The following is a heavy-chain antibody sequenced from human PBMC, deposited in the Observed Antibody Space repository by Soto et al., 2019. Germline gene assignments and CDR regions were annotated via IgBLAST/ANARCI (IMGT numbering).Heavy chain of an antibody. CDR2: IWYDGSNK. J-gene: IGHJ4*02. Sequence: QVQLVESGGGVVQPGRSLRLSCAASGFTFSSYDMHWVRQAPGKGLEWVAVIWYDGSNKYYADSVKGRFTISRDNSKNTLYLQMNSLRAEDTAVYYCARDPGAYYGSGADYWGQGTLVTVSS. CDR3: ARDPGAYYGSGADY. D-gene: IGHD3-10*01. V-gene: IGHV3-33*01. CDR1: GFTFSSYD.